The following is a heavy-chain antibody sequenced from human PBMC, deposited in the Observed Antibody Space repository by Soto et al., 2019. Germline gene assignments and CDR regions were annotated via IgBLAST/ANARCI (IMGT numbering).Heavy chain of an antibody. CDR2: IIPILGIA. Sequence: QVQLVQSGAEVKKPGSSVKVSCKASGGTFSSYTISWVRQAPGQGLEWMGRIIPILGIANYAQKFQGRVTITADKVTSXXYXEXXSVRSEDTAVYYCARVGPPYSVVVPAARRYYGMDVWGQGPTVTVSS. CDR1: GGTFSSYT. V-gene: IGHV1-69*02. J-gene: IGHJ6*02. D-gene: IGHD2-2*01. CDR3: ARVGPPYSVVVPAARRYYGMDV.